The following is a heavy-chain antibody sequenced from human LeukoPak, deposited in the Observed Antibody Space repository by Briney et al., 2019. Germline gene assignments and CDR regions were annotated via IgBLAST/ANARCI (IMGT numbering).Heavy chain of an antibody. J-gene: IGHJ4*02. Sequence: SETLSLTCAVYGGSFSGYYWGWIRQPPGKGLEWIGSIYHRGSTYCNPSLKSRVTISVDTSKNQFSLILSSVTAADRAVYYCARKVRGYSYGRGIDYWGQGTLVTVSS. CDR3: ARKVRGYSYGRGIDY. V-gene: IGHV4-34*01. CDR2: IYHRGST. D-gene: IGHD5-18*01. CDR1: GGSFSGYY.